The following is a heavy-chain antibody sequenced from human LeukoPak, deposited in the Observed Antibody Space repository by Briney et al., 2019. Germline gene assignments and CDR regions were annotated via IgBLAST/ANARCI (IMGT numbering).Heavy chain of an antibody. J-gene: IGHJ4*02. V-gene: IGHV3-30*03. D-gene: IGHD3-10*01. CDR3: ARLLWFGESHDY. CDR2: ISYDGSNK. Sequence: GRSLRLSCAASGFTFSSYGMHWVRQAPGKGLEWVAVISYDGSNKYYADSVKGRFTISRDNSKNTLYPQMNSLRAEDTAVYYCARLLWFGESHDYWGQGTLVTVSS. CDR1: GFTFSSYG.